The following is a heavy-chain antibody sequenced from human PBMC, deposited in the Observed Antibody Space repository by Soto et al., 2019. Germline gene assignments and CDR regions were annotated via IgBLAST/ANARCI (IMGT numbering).Heavy chain of an antibody. Sequence: QVQLVQSGAEVKKPGASVKVSCKASGYTFTSYGISWVRQAPGRGLEWMGWISAYNGNTNYAQKLQGRVTMTTDTSTSTAYLELRSLRSDDTAVYYCARDRHRGGSAQEIIDYWGQGTLVTVSS. CDR3: ARDRHRGGSAQEIIDY. D-gene: IGHD3-10*01. V-gene: IGHV1-18*01. J-gene: IGHJ4*02. CDR2: ISAYNGNT. CDR1: GYTFTSYG.